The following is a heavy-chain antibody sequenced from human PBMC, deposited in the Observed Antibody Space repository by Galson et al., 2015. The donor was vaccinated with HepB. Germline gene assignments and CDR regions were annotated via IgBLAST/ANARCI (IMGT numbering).Heavy chain of an antibody. V-gene: IGHV4-61*01. D-gene: IGHD4-23*01. CDR1: GDSVGSAFYY. J-gene: IGHJ3*02. CDR3: ARYYGGNSGAFDI. Sequence: ETRSLTCTVSGDSVGSAFYYWSWIRQPPGKGLEWIGYIYYSGSTKYNPSLKSRVTMSVDTSKNQFSLKLNSVSAADTAVYYCARYYGGNSGAFDIWGQGTMVTVSS. CDR2: IYYSGST.